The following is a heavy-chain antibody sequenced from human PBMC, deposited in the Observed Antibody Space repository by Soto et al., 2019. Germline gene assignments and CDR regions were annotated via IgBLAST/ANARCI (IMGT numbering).Heavy chain of an antibody. CDR1: GYTFTSYA. CDR2: INAGNGNT. Sequence: ASVKVSCKASGYTFTSYAMHWVRQAPGQRLEWMGWINAGNGNTKYSQKLQGRVTITRDTSASTAYMELSSLRSEDTAVYYCARHVAAAAIDPGGQGTLVTVSS. J-gene: IGHJ5*02. V-gene: IGHV1-3*01. D-gene: IGHD6-13*01. CDR3: ARHVAAAAIDP.